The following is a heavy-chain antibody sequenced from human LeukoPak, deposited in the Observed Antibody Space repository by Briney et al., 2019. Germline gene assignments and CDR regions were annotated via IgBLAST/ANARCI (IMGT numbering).Heavy chain of an antibody. D-gene: IGHD3-22*01. CDR1: GGTFSSYA. V-gene: IGHV1-69*04. J-gene: IGHJ3*02. CDR2: IIPILGIA. CDR3: ARVFSGDSSGYMSPKGAFDI. Sequence: VASVKVSCKASGGTFSSYAISWVRQAPGQGLEWMGRIIPILGIANYAQKFQGRVTITADKSTSTAYMELSSLRSEDTAVYYCARVFSGDSSGYMSPKGAFDIWGQGTMVTVSS.